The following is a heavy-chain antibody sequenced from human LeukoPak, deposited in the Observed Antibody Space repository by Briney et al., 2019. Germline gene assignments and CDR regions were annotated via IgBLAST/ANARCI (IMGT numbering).Heavy chain of an antibody. CDR2: ISDSGGTT. CDR3: AKGADSSGYRRPFDY. J-gene: IGHJ4*02. D-gene: IGHD3-22*01. V-gene: IGHV3-23*01. Sequence: GGSLRLSCAASGFTFSDYAMSWVRQAPGKGLEWGSGISDSGGTTYYADSVKGRFTISRENAKNTLYLQMNSLRAEDTAVYYCAKGADSSGYRRPFDYWGQGTLVTVSS. CDR1: GFTFSDYA.